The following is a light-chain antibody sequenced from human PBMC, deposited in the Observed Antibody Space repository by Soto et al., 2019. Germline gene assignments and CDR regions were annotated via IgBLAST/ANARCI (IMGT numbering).Light chain of an antibody. V-gene: IGKV1-12*01. J-gene: IGKJ5*01. CDR3: QHAKSFPVT. CDR1: QGISSW. Sequence: DVPMSQSPSSVSASGGDRVTIACRASQGISSWLSWYQQKPGKAPKILIFAASSLQSGVPSRFSGSGSGTDFTLTITSLQSEDFATYYCQHAKSFPVTFGQGNDWRL. CDR2: AAS.